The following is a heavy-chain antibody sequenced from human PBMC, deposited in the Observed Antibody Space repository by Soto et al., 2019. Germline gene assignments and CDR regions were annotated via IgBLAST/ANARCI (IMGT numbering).Heavy chain of an antibody. CDR2: ISHSGIT. J-gene: IGHJ4*02. CDR1: AGSFSGYY. D-gene: IGHD1-1*01. CDR3: AREPATAKPEGVDF. V-gene: IGHV4-34*01. Sequence: SETLSLTCSVHAGSFSGYYWTWILQPPGKGLEWIGEISHSGITNYNPSLKSRGSVSVDTSQKQFSLNLTSVTAADTAVYWCAREPATAKPEGVDFWGQGTLVTVSS.